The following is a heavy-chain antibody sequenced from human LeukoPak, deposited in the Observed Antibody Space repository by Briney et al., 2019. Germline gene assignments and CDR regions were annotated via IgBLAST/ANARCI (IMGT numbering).Heavy chain of an antibody. J-gene: IGHJ4*02. D-gene: IGHD4/OR15-4a*01. CDR2: IYYSGST. CDR1: GGSISSSSYY. CDR3: ASTDYERGFDY. V-gene: IGHV4-39*01. Sequence: SETLSLTCTVSGGSISSSSYYWGWIRQPPGKGLEWIGSIYYSGSTYYNPSLKSRVTISVDTSKNQFSLKLSSVTPADTAVYYCASTDYERGFDYWGQGTLVTVSS.